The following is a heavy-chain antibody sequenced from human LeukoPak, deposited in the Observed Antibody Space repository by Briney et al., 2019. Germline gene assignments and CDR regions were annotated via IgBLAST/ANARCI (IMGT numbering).Heavy chain of an antibody. V-gene: IGHV3-7*01. CDR2: IKQDGSEK. D-gene: IGHD3-10*01. J-gene: IGHJ3*02. Sequence: PGGSLRLSCAASGFTFKSYWMSWVRQAPGKGLEWVANIKQDGSEKYYVDSVKGRFTISRDNNENSLSLQMNSLRGEDTALYFCAGSGRLDASDIWGQGTMVTVSS. CDR1: GFTFKSYW. CDR3: AGSGRLDASDI.